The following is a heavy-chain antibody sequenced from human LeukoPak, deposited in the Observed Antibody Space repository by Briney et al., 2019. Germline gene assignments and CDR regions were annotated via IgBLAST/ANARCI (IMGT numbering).Heavy chain of an antibody. D-gene: IGHD5-12*01. J-gene: IGHJ4*02. V-gene: IGHV3-30*18. Sequence: GRSLRLSCAASGFTFSSYGMHWVRQAPGKGLEWVAVISYDGSNKYYADSVKGRFTISRDNSKNTLYLQMNSLRAEDTAVYYCAKGSSGYDSAFDYWGQGTLVTVSS. CDR2: ISYDGSNK. CDR1: GFTFSSYG. CDR3: AKGSSGYDSAFDY.